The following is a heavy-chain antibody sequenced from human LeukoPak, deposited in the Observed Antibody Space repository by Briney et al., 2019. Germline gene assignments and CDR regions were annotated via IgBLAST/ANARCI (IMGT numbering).Heavy chain of an antibody. J-gene: IGHJ4*02. V-gene: IGHV3-30*04. CDR3: ARDGELELRGGFDY. D-gene: IGHD1-7*01. CDR2: ILYDGTMQ. Sequence: GGSLRLSCAASGFTFSSYALHWVRQAPGKGLEWVGVILYDGTMQYYADSVKGRFIISRDNSRNTLYLQMNTLKPEDTAVYYCARDGELELRGGFDYWGQGTLVTVSS. CDR1: GFTFSSYA.